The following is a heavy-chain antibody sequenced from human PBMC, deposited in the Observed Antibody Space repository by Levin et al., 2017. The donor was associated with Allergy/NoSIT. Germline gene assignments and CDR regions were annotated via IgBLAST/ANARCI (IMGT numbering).Heavy chain of an antibody. CDR2: TYYASKWFK. CDR1: GDSVASNSAA. D-gene: IGHD6-19*01. CDR3: VRKLTRRGWGYVDS. V-gene: IGHV6-1*01. J-gene: IGHJ4*02. Sequence: SQTLSLTCDISGDSVASNSAAWNWIRQSPSRGLEWLGRTYYASKWFKDYALSVRSRITIDPDTSKNQFSLQLNSVTPDDTAVDYCVRKLTRRGWGYVDSWGQGILVTVSS.